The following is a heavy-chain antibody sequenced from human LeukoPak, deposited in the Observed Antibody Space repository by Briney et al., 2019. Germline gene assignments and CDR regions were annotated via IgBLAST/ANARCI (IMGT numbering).Heavy chain of an antibody. CDR1: GYSFTNYW. V-gene: IGHV5-51*01. CDR3: ARQQFHGDYGFDY. D-gene: IGHD4-17*01. J-gene: IGHJ4*02. CDR2: IYPGDSDT. Sequence: GESLKISCKGSGYSFTNYWIGWVRQMPGKGLEWMGIIYPGDSDTRYSPSFQGQVTISADKSISTAYLQWSSLKASDTAIYYCARQQFHGDYGFDYWGQGTLVTVSS.